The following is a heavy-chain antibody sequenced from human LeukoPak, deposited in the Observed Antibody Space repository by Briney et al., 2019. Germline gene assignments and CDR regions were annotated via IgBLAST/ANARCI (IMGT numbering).Heavy chain of an antibody. CDR2: MNPNSGNT. Sequence: ASEKVSCKASGHTFTSYDINWVRQATGQGLEWMGWMNPNSGNTGYAQKFQGRVTITRSTSISTAYMELSILRSEDTAVYYCARGLRLARAYYFDYCGQGTLVTVSS. V-gene: IGHV1-8*03. CDR3: ARGLRLARAYYFDY. J-gene: IGHJ4*02. CDR1: GHTFTSYD. D-gene: IGHD6-19*01.